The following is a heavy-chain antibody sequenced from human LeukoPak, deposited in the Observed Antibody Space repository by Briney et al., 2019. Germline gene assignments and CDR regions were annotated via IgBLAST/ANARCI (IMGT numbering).Heavy chain of an antibody. CDR2: INHSGTS. J-gene: IGHJ4*02. CDR1: GGSFRGYY. D-gene: IGHD3-9*01. V-gene: IGHV4-34*01. CDR3: ARGALRYFAVY. Sequence: SETLSLTCAVYGGSFRGYYWTWIRQPPGKGLEWIGEINHSGTSNCNPSLKSRVTISVDTSKNQFSLKLNSVTAADTAVYYCARGALRYFAVYWGQGTLVTVSS.